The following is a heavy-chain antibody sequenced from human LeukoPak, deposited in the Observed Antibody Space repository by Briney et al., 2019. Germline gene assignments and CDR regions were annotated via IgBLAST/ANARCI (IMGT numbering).Heavy chain of an antibody. CDR1: GITSSSYE. V-gene: IGHV3-48*03. CDR3: ARDGRYCSGGSCYGHYYYGMDV. Sequence: GGSLRLSCAASGITSSSYEMNWVRQAPGKGLEWVSYISSSGSIIYYADSVKGRFTISRDNAKNSLYLQMNSLRAEDTAVYYCARDGRYCSGGSCYGHYYYGMDVWGQGTTVTVSS. J-gene: IGHJ6*02. CDR2: ISSSGSII. D-gene: IGHD2-15*01.